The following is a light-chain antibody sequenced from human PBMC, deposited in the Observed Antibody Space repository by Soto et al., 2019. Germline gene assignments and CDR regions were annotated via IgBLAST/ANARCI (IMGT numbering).Light chain of an antibody. CDR3: SSYTSSSTLAV. CDR1: SSDVGGYNY. V-gene: IGLV2-14*01. Sequence: QSVLTQPASVSGSPGQSITISCTGTSSDVGGYNYVSWYQQHPGKAPKLMIYEVSNRPSGVSNRFSGSKSGNTASLTISGLQAEDEADYYCSSYTSSSTLAVFGTGTKVTGL. J-gene: IGLJ1*01. CDR2: EVS.